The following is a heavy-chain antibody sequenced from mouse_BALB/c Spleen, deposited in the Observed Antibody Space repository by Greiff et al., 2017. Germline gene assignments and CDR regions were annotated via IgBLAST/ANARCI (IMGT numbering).Heavy chain of an antibody. Sequence: DVKLVESGGGLVQPGGSRKLSCAASGFTFSSFGMHWVRQAPEKGLEWVAYISSGSSTIYYADTVKGRFTISRDNPKNTLFLQMTSLRSEDTAMYYCANDYSMDYWGQGTSVTVSS. D-gene: IGHD2-4*01. J-gene: IGHJ4*01. V-gene: IGHV5-17*02. CDR1: GFTFSSFG. CDR2: ISSGSSTI. CDR3: ANDYSMDY.